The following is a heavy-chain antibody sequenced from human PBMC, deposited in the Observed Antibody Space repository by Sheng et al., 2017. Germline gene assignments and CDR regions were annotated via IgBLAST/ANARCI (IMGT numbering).Heavy chain of an antibody. V-gene: IGHV4-59*01. CDR1: NGSITSYY. CDR2: IYFTGST. D-gene: IGHD3-22*01. J-gene: IGHJ4*02. CDR3: ARGGIGYPYYFDY. Sequence: QVQLQESGPGLVKPSEILSLTCTVSNGSITSYYWSWIRQPPGKGLEWIGYIYFTGSTNYSPSLKSRVTISVDTSKNQFSLKLTSVTAADTAMYYCARGGIGYPYYFDYWGQGTLVTVSS.